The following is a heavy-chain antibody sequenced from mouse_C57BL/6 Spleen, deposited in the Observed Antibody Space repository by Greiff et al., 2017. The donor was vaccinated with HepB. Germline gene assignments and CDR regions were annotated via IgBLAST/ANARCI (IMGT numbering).Heavy chain of an antibody. CDR3: ARYDYHAMDY. CDR1: GYTFTDYY. Sequence: EVQLQQSGPELVKPGASVKISCKASGYTFTDYYMNWVKQSHGKSLEWIGDINPNNGGTSYNQKFKGKATLTVDKSSSTAYMELRSLTSEDSAVYYCARYDYHAMDYWGQGTSVTVSS. V-gene: IGHV1-26*01. J-gene: IGHJ4*01. CDR2: INPNNGGT.